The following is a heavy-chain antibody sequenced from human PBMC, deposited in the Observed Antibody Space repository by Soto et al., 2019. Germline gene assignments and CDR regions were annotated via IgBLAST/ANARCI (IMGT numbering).Heavy chain of an antibody. CDR3: ARVSGSYYYGMDV. J-gene: IGHJ6*02. CDR2: IYHSGST. V-gene: IGHV4-4*02. Sequence: QVQLQESGPGLVKPSGTLSLTCAVSGGSISSSYWWSWVRQPPAKGLEWIGEIYHSGSTNYNTSLKSRVTISVDKSKNQFSLKVTSVTAADTALYYWARVSGSYYYGMDVWGQGTTVTVSS. CDR1: GGSISSSYW.